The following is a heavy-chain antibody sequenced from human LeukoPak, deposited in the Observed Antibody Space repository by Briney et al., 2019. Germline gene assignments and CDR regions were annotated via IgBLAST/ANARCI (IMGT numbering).Heavy chain of an antibody. CDR3: ARGGYDRGMDV. D-gene: IGHD5-12*01. CDR2: IYYSGIT. V-gene: IGHV4-39*07. J-gene: IGHJ6*03. Sequence: SETLSLTCTVSGGSFSSSSYYWGWIRQPPGKGLEWIGSIYYSGITYYNPSLKSRVTISVDTSKNRFSLKLSSVTAADTAVYYCARGGYDRGMDVWGKGTTVTVSS. CDR1: GGSFSSSSYY.